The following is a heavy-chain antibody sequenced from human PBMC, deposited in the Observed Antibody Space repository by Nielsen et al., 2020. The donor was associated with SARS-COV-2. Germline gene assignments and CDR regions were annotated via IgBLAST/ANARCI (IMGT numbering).Heavy chain of an antibody. CDR2: IKQDGSEK. V-gene: IGHV3-7*01. Sequence: GESLKISCAASGFTFSSYWMSWVRQAPGKGLEWVANIKQDGSEKYYVDSVKGRFTISRDNAKNSLYLQMNSLRAEDTAVYYCARDPLGYMDVWGKGTTVTVSS. CDR3: ARDPLGYMDV. J-gene: IGHJ6*03. D-gene: IGHD7-27*01. CDR1: GFTFSSYW.